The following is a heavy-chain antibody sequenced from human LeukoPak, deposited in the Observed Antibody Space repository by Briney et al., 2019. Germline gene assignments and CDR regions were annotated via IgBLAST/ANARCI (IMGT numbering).Heavy chain of an antibody. Sequence: ASVKVSCKASGYTFTGYYMHWVRQAPGQGLEWMGRINPNSGGTNYAQKLQGRVTMTTDTSTSTAYMELRSLRSDDTAVYYCARDDFWSGYYYYGMDVWGQGTTVTVSS. CDR3: ARDDFWSGYYYYGMDV. CDR2: INPNSGGT. J-gene: IGHJ6*02. V-gene: IGHV1-2*06. CDR1: GYTFTGYY. D-gene: IGHD3-3*01.